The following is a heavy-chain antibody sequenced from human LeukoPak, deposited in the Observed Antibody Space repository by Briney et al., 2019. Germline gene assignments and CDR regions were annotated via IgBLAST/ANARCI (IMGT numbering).Heavy chain of an antibody. Sequence: GGSLRLSCAASGFTFSSYSMNWVRQAPGKGLEWVSYISSSSSTIYYADSVKGRFTISRDNAKNSLYLQMNSLRAEDTAVYYCAKDLGYSSGWYYFDYWGQGTLVTVSS. J-gene: IGHJ4*02. CDR3: AKDLGYSSGWYYFDY. D-gene: IGHD6-19*01. CDR2: ISSSSSTI. CDR1: GFTFSSYS. V-gene: IGHV3-48*04.